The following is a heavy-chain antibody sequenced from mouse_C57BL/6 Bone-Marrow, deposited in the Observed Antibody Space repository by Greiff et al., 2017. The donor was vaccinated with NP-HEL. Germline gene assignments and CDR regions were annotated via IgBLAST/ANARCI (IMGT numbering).Heavy chain of an antibody. CDR3: ARYCYYGSSSFDY. Sequence: QVHVKQSGAELARPGASVKMSCKASGYTFTSYTMHWVKQRPGQGLEWIGYINPSSGYTKYNQKFKDKATLTEDKSSSTAYMQLSSLTSEDSAVYYCARYCYYGSSSFDYWGQGTTLTVSS. CDR2: INPSSGYT. J-gene: IGHJ2*01. V-gene: IGHV1-4*01. CDR1: GYTFTSYT. D-gene: IGHD1-1*01.